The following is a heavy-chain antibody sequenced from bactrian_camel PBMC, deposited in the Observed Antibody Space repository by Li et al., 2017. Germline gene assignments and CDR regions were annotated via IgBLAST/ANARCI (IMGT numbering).Heavy chain of an antibody. CDR3: ALYGGKYYHAFGY. V-gene: IGHV3S60*01. D-gene: IGHD6*01. J-gene: IGHJ6*01. Sequence: HVQLVESGGGSVQSGETLRLSCTASGLTFDDYAMAWFRQAPGKEREGVSCISWNGGGIYYTESVKGRFTISRDTAKSTVYLQMNSLKSEDTALYYCALYGGKYYHAFGYWGQGTQVTVS. CDR1: GLTFDDYA. CDR2: ISWNGGGI.